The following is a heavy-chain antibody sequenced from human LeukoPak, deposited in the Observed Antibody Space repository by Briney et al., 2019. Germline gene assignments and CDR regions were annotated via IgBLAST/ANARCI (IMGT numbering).Heavy chain of an antibody. D-gene: IGHD3-10*01. Sequence: GGSLRLSCAASGFTFSSYEMIWVRQAPGKGLECVSYISSSGSTIYYADSVKGRFTISRDNAKNSLYLQMNSLRAEDTAVYYCARDRHHRFGELFPWGQGTLVTVSS. CDR1: GFTFSSYE. J-gene: IGHJ4*02. CDR3: ARDRHHRFGELFP. V-gene: IGHV3-48*03. CDR2: ISSSGSTI.